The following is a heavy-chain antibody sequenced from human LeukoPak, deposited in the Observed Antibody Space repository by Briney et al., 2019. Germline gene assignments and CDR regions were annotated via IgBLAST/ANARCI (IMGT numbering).Heavy chain of an antibody. CDR1: GYTFTSYD. V-gene: IGHV1-8*01. D-gene: IGHD6-19*01. Sequence: GASVKVSCKASGYTFTSYDINWVRQATGQGLEWMGWMNPNSGNTGCAQKFQGRVTMTRNTSISTAYMELSSLRSEDTAVYYCARGLSSGWFAGSYFDYWGQGTLVTVSS. CDR3: ARGLSSGWFAGSYFDY. CDR2: MNPNSGNT. J-gene: IGHJ4*02.